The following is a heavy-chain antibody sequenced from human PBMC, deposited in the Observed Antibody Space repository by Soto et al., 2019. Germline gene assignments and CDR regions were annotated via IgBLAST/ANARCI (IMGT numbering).Heavy chain of an antibody. Sequence: SETLSLTCTVSGGSVSSGSYYWSWIRQPPGKGLEWIGYIYYSGSTNYNPSLKSRVTISVDTSKNQFSLKLSSVTAADTAVYYCARDREYYYDSSGYSYAFDIWGQGTMVTVSS. V-gene: IGHV4-61*01. J-gene: IGHJ3*02. CDR3: ARDREYYYDSSGYSYAFDI. CDR1: GGSVSSGSYY. CDR2: IYYSGST. D-gene: IGHD3-22*01.